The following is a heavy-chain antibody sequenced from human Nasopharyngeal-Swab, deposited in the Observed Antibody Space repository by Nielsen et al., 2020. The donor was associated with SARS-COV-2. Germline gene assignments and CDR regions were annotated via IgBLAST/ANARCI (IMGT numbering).Heavy chain of an antibody. CDR1: GFTFSSFG. CDR3: ARDAPAHYGAFY. V-gene: IGHV3-30*03. CDR2: IAHDASNE. D-gene: IGHD4-17*01. Sequence: GGSLRLSSAASGFTFSSFGLHRVRQAPGKGQEGVAFIAHDASNEYYGDSVKGRFSISRDSSKNTLYPQMDSLRGEATAVYYCARDAPAHYGAFYWGRGTLVTVSS. J-gene: IGHJ4*02.